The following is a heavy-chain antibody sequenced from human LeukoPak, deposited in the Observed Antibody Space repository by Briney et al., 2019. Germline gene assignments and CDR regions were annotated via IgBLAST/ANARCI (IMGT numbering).Heavy chain of an antibody. Sequence: PGGSLRLSCAASGFTFSSYWMHWVRQAPGKGLVWVSRINSDGSSTSYADSVKGRFTISRDNAKNTLYLQMNSLRAEDTAVYYCATGYSSGWYFYFQYWGQGTLVTVSS. V-gene: IGHV3-74*01. CDR1: GFTFSSYW. D-gene: IGHD6-19*01. J-gene: IGHJ1*01. CDR2: INSDGSST. CDR3: ATGYSSGWYFYFQY.